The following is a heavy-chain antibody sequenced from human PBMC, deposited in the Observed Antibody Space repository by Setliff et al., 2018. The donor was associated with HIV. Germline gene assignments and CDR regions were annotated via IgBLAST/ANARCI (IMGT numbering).Heavy chain of an antibody. CDR3: ARVPVAGANWFDP. V-gene: IGHV4-39*01. CDR1: GGSISSSDHY. J-gene: IGHJ5*02. D-gene: IGHD2-21*01. CDR2: IYHSGRT. Sequence: SETLSLTCTVSGGSISSSDHYWGWIRQPPGKGLEWIGSIYHSGRTFYNPPFKSRVTISVDTPKIQFSLRLSSVTAADQGVYYCARVPVAGANWFDPWGLGTLVTVSS.